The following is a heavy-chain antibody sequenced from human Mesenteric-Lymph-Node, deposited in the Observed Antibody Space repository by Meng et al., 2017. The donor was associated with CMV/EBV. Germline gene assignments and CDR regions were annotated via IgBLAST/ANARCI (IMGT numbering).Heavy chain of an antibody. V-gene: IGHV3-30*02. CDR3: AKDNPGTTFDY. Sequence: GESLKISCAASGFTFSSYGMHWVRQAPGKGLEWVAFIRYDGSNEYYADSVKGRFTISRDNSKNTLYLQMNSLRPEDTAVYYCAKDNPGTTFDYWGQGTLVTVSS. CDR1: GFTFSSYG. J-gene: IGHJ4*02. CDR2: IRYDGSNE. D-gene: IGHD1-7*01.